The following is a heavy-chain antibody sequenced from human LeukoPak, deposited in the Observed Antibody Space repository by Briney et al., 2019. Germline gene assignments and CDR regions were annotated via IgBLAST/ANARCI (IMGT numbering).Heavy chain of an antibody. CDR1: GFTFASYA. CDR3: AQDWWGSYLS. J-gene: IGHJ4*02. V-gene: IGHV3-43*02. D-gene: IGHD1-26*01. Sequence: GGSLRLFCAASGFTFASYAMHWVRQAPGKGLEYVSLIYGDGGTTHYADSVKGRFSISRDNSKNSLYLQMNSLRTEDTAFYYCAQDWWGSYLSWGRGTLVTVSS. CDR2: IYGDGGTT.